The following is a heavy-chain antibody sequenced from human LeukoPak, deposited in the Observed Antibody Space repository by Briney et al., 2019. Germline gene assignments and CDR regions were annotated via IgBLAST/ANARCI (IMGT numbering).Heavy chain of an antibody. D-gene: IGHD6-19*01. V-gene: IGHV3-23*01. CDR2: IGAGDKYT. CDR1: GFTLRNYA. Sequence: GGSLRLSCAVSGFTLRNYAMSWVRQAPGKGLEWVSSIGAGDKYTYYGDSVKGRFTISRDNSKNTLYLQMNSLRAGDTAIYYCVKIRASVAGRSFDYWGQGTLVTVSS. CDR3: VKIRASVAGRSFDY. J-gene: IGHJ4*02.